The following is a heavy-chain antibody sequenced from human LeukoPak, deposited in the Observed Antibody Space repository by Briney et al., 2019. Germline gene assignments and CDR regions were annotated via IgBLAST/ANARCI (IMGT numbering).Heavy chain of an antibody. D-gene: IGHD6-19*01. J-gene: IGHJ4*02. V-gene: IGHV3-30*02. CDR3: AKDIWAIAVAEPFDY. CDR2: IRYDGSNK. CDR1: GFTFSSYG. Sequence: GGSLRLSCAASGFTFSSYGMHWVRQAPGKGLEWVAFIRYDGSNKYYADSVKCRFTISRDNSKNTLYLQMNSLRAEDTAVYYCAKDIWAIAVAEPFDYWGQGTLVTVSS.